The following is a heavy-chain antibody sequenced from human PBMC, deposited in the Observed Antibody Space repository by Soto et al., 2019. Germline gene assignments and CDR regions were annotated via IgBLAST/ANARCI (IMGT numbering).Heavy chain of an antibody. V-gene: IGHV3-23*01. CDR3: AKESTVGSPGDYFDS. CDR1: GFTFSSYD. J-gene: IGHJ4*02. Sequence: EVELLESGGDLVQPGGSLRLSCAASGFTFSSYDMNCVRQAPGKGLEWVSAIGVYANTYYADSVKGRFTISRDDSRNTVHLQLNSLRVDDTAVYYCAKESTVGSPGDYFDSWGQGTLVTVSS. CDR2: IGVYANT. D-gene: IGHD1-26*01.